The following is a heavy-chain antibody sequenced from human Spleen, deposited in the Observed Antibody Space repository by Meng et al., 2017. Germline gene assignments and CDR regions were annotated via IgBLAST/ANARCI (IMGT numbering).Heavy chain of an antibody. CDR2: ISSSSSYI. J-gene: IGHJ4*02. CDR3: GATDSSGYYSDYFDY. V-gene: IGHV3-21*01. CDR1: GFAFSSYE. D-gene: IGHD3-22*01. Sequence: GESLKISCAASGFAFSSYEMNWVRQAPGKGLEWVSSISSSSSYIYYADSVKGRFTISRDNAKNSLYLQMNSLRAEDTAVYYCGATDSSGYYSDYFDYWGQGTLVTVSS.